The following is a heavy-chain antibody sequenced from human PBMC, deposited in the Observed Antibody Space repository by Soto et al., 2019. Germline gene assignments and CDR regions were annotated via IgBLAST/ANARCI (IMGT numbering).Heavy chain of an antibody. CDR2: IDASGNT. CDR1: VDSITTYY. D-gene: IGHD6-13*01. J-gene: IGHJ6*02. CDR3: ARYSNNWFQTEGMDV. Sequence: SETLSLTCTVSVDSITTYYWSWIRQPAGKGLEWIGRIDASGNTNYNPSLNSRVTMSIDTSKKQFSLKLTSVTAADTATYYCARYSNNWFQTEGMDVWGQGTTVTVSS. V-gene: IGHV4-4*07.